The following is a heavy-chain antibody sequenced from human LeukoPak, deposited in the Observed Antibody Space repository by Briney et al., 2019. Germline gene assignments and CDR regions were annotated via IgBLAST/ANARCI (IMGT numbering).Heavy chain of an antibody. V-gene: IGHV4-39*01. Sequence: TASETLSLTCTVSGGSISSSSYYWGWIRQPPGKGLEWIGSIYYSGSTYYNPSLKSRVTISVDTSKNQFSLKLSSVTAADTAVYYCARHKAYYYGSGSYLVYYYMDVWGKGTTVTISS. J-gene: IGHJ6*03. CDR2: IYYSGST. D-gene: IGHD3-10*01. CDR3: ARHKAYYYGSGSYLVYYYMDV. CDR1: GGSISSSSYY.